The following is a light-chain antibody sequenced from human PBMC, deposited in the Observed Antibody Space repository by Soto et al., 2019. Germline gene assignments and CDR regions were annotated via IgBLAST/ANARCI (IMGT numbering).Light chain of an antibody. CDR2: EGS. CDR1: SSDVGSYNL. CDR3: CSYAGSSTYVV. Sequence: QSALTPPASVSGSPGQSITISCTGTSSDVGSYNLVSWYQQHPGKAPKLMIYEGSKRPSGVSKRFSRSKSGNTPSLTISGLQSEHEADYYCCSYAGSSTYVVFGGGTKLTVL. V-gene: IGLV2-23*01. J-gene: IGLJ2*01.